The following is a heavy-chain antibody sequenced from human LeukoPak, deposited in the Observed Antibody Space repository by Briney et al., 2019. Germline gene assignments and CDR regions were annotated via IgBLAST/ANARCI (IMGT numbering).Heavy chain of an antibody. D-gene: IGHD4-11*01. V-gene: IGHV4-4*07. CDR1: GASVSGHY. Sequence: SETLSLTCTVSGASVSGHYWSWIRQPAGKGLEWVGRIFSSGPSNYNPSLKSRLSMSVVTSKNQFSLKLTSVTAADTAVYYCARDLQKGPYYYYAMDVWGQGTTVTVSS. CDR2: IFSSGPS. J-gene: IGHJ6*02. CDR3: ARDLQKGPYYYYAMDV.